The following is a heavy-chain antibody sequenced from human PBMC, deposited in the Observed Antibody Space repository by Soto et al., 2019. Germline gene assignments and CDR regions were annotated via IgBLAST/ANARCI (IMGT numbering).Heavy chain of an antibody. CDR1: GFTFSSYG. V-gene: IGHV3-33*01. D-gene: IGHD5-18*01. CDR3: ARDWGYSYGSAPKHYYYYYMDV. J-gene: IGHJ6*03. Sequence: GGSLRLSCAASGFTFSSYGMHWVRQAPGKGLERVAVIWYDGSNKYYADTVKGRFTISRDNSKNTLYLQMNSLRAEDTAVYYCARDWGYSYGSAPKHYYYYYMDVWGKGTTVTVSS. CDR2: IWYDGSNK.